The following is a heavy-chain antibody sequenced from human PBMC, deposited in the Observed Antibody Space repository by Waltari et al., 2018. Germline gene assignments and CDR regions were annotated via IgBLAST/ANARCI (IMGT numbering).Heavy chain of an antibody. CDR3: ARNYRDY. J-gene: IGHJ4*02. CDR1: GFTVSNYW. CDR2: ISGDGRIT. Sequence: EVQLVESGGGLVQPGGSLRLSCAASGFTVSNYWMHWVRQVPGKGLVWVSRISGDGRITHYADSVKGRFTISRDNAENTLYLQMNSLTVEDTAVYYCARNYRDYWGQGTLVTVSS. V-gene: IGHV3-74*01. D-gene: IGHD3-16*02.